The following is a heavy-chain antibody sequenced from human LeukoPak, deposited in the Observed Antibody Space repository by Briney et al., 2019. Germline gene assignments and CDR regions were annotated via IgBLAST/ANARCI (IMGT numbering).Heavy chain of an antibody. CDR3: ARAREQYRPYDAFDI. CDR2: IYYSGST. CDR1: GGSISSYY. Sequence: SETLSLTCTVSGGSISSYYWSWIRQHPGKGLEWIGYIYYSGSTYYNPPLKSRVTISVDTSKNQFSLKLSSVTAADTAVYYCARAREQYRPYDAFDIWGQGTMVTVSS. J-gene: IGHJ3*02. V-gene: IGHV4-59*06. D-gene: IGHD2-2*01.